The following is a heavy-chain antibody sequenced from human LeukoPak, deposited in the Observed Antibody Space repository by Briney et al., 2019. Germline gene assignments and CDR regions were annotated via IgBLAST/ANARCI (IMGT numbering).Heavy chain of an antibody. D-gene: IGHD2-8*01. CDR2: ISGSGGST. CDR3: AKDRTSHRGIAEYFHH. V-gene: IGHV3-23*01. J-gene: IGHJ1*01. Sequence: PGGSLRLSCAASGFTFSSYALSWVRQPPGKGLEWVSSISGSGGSTFYADSVKGRFTISRDNSKNTLHLQLNSLRAEDTALYYCAKDRTSHRGIAEYFHHWGQGTLVTVSS. CDR1: GFTFSSYA.